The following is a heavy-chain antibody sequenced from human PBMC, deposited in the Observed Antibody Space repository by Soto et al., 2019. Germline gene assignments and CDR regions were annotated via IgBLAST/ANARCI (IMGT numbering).Heavy chain of an antibody. Sequence: QAHLAQSGAEVKKPGSSVTVSCKASGGTFNSYGISWVRQAPGQGLDWMGVIIPLYGTVNYAQKFQGRVSRTAVKSTSTAYMDLNSLRSDDTAVYNCARVRVIRGVIPSHFGLWGQGTQVTVSS. V-gene: IGHV1-69*06. CDR1: GGTFNSYG. J-gene: IGHJ4*02. CDR3: ARVRVIRGVIPSHFGL. CDR2: IIPLYGTV. D-gene: IGHD3-10*01.